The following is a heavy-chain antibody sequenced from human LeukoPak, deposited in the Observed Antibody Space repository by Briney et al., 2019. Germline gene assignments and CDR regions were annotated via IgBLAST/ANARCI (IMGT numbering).Heavy chain of an antibody. J-gene: IGHJ5*02. Sequence: SETLSLTCTVYGGSFSGYYWSWIRQPPGKRLEWIGEINHSGSTNYNPSLKSRVTISVDTSKNQFSLKLSSVTAADTAVYYCARAPYYDFWSGYRGVFDPWGQGTLVTVSS. CDR1: GGSFSGYY. CDR2: INHSGST. V-gene: IGHV4-34*01. D-gene: IGHD3-3*01. CDR3: ARAPYYDFWSGYRGVFDP.